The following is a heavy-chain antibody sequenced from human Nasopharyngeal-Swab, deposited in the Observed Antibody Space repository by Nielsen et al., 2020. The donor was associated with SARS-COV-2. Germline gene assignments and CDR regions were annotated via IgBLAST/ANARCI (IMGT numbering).Heavy chain of an antibody. J-gene: IGHJ6*03. CDR1: GYTFGNYA. V-gene: IGHV1-3*01. CDR3: ARERELQSHQYYYYMDV. Sequence: ASVKASCKASGYTFGNYAIQWVRQAPGQRREWMGGINAGSGQTRYSQTFQDRVTITRDTSASTVYMELSSLRPEDTAVYYCARERELQSHQYYYYMDVWGKGITVAVSS. CDR2: INAGSGQT. D-gene: IGHD2-2*01.